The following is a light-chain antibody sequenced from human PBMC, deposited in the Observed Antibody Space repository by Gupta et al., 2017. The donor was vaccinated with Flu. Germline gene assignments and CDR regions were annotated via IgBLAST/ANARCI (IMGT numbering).Light chain of an antibody. J-gene: IGLJ3*02. CDR2: EVT. V-gene: IGLV2-23*02. CDR3: CSYAGSNTP. CDR1: SSDVGSFHL. Sequence: QSALTQPASVSGSPGQSITISCTGTSSDVGSFHLVSWYQQHPGKAPKLMIYEVTQRPSGVSVRFSGSKSGNTASLTISGLQAEDEADYYCCSYAGSNTPFGGGTKLTVL.